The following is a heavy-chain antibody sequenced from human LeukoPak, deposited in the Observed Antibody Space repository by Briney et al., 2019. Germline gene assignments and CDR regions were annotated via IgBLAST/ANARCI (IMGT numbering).Heavy chain of an antibody. D-gene: IGHD3-22*01. CDR3: AKNYYDSSGLC. Sequence: SGGSLRLSCAASGFTFSSYAMSWVRQAPGKGLDWVSAISGSGGSTYYADSVKGRFTIARDNSKNTLYLQMNILRAEDTAVYYCAKNYYDSSGLCWGQGTLVTVSS. CDR2: ISGSGGST. V-gene: IGHV3-23*01. J-gene: IGHJ4*02. CDR1: GFTFSSYA.